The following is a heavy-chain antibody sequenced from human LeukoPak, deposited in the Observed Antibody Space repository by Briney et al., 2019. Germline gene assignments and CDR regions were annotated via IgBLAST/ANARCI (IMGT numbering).Heavy chain of an antibody. CDR2: ISSSSSYI. Sequence: GGSLRLSCAASGFTFSSYSMNWVRQAPGKGLEWVSSISSSSSYIYYAGSVKGRFTISRDNAKNSLYLQMNSLRAEDTAVYYCARDPLRTGGYDAFDIWGQGTMVTVSS. CDR3: ARDPLRTGGYDAFDI. CDR1: GFTFSSYS. V-gene: IGHV3-21*01. D-gene: IGHD1-14*01. J-gene: IGHJ3*02.